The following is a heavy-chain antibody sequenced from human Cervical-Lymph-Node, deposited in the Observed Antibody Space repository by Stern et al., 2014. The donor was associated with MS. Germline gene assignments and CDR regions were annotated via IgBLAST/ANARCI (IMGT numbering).Heavy chain of an antibody. CDR3: ARDLRYYYDSSGYYYRWFDP. V-gene: IGHV4-31*03. J-gene: IGHJ5*02. CDR2: IYYSGRT. CDR1: GGSISSGGYY. D-gene: IGHD3-22*01. Sequence: QLQLQESGPGLVQPSQTLSLTCTVSGGSISSGGYYWSWIRQHPGKGLEWIGYIYYSGRTYYNPSLKSRVTISVDTSKNQFSLKLSSVTAADTAVYYCARDLRYYYDSSGYYYRWFDPWGQGTLVTVSS.